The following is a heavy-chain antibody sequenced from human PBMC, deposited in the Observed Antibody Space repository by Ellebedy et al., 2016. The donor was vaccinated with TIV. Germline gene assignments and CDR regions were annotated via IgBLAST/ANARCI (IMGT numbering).Heavy chain of an antibody. CDR3: ARLAGRGVIKGSVH. V-gene: IGHV4-39*01. D-gene: IGHD3-10*01. Sequence: MPSETLSLICSVSGDSMRTYYWSWIRQPPGKGLAWIGSIHYSGSTYYNPSLKRRVTISVDTSKNQFSLKLSSVTAADTAVYYCARLAGRGVIKGSVHWGQGTLVTVSS. J-gene: IGHJ4*02. CDR1: GDSMRTYY. CDR2: IHYSGST.